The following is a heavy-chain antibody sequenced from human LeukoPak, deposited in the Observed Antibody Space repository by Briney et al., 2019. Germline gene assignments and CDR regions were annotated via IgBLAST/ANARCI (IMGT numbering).Heavy chain of an antibody. CDR3: AKREYSYGDY. CDR2: ISWNSGSI. J-gene: IGHJ4*02. Sequence: GXXLRLSCAASGFTFDDYAMHWVRHAPGKGLEWVSGISWNSGSIVYADSVKGRFTISRDNSKNTLYLQMNSLRAEDTAVYYCAKREYSYGDYWGQGTLVTVSS. CDR1: GFTFDDYA. D-gene: IGHD5-18*01. V-gene: IGHV3-9*01.